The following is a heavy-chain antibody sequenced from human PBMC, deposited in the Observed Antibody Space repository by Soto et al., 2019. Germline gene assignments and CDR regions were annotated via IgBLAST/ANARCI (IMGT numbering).Heavy chain of an antibody. CDR3: ATYPRPYKWTDI. D-gene: IGHD1-20*01. CDR1: GGALTSYP. J-gene: IGHJ4*02. CDR2: IDPIVDTS. Sequence: QVRLEQSGAEVKKPGSSVRVSCQASGGALTSYPIHWVRQAPGQGLEWMSVIDPIVDTSNLAENFKTRLTLTADTSTKTVYMDLTRLRSDDTAIYFCATYPRPYKWTDIWGRGTQLTVSS. V-gene: IGHV1-69*06.